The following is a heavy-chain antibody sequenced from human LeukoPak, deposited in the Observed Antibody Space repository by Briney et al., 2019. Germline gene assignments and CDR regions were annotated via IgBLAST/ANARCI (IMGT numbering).Heavy chain of an antibody. V-gene: IGHV4-61*02. Sequence: PSETLSLTCTVSGGSISSSSYYWGWIRQPAGKGLEWIGRIYTSGSTNYNPSLKSRVTISVDTSKNQFSLKLSSVTAADTAVYYCARGTYYYDSSGYYSIWFDPWGQGTLVTVSS. CDR1: GGSISSSSYY. J-gene: IGHJ5*02. D-gene: IGHD3-22*01. CDR3: ARGTYYYDSSGYYSIWFDP. CDR2: IYTSGST.